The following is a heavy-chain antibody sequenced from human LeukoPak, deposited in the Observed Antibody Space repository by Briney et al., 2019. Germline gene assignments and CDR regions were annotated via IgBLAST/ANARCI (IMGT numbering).Heavy chain of an antibody. CDR2: ISYDGSNK. Sequence: GGSLRLSCAASGFTFSSYAMHWVRQAPGKGLEWVAVISYDGSNKYYADSVKGRFTISRDNSKNTLYLQMNSLRAEDTAVYYCARGSGPSAFGELLYFDYWDQGTLVTVSS. D-gene: IGHD3-10*01. J-gene: IGHJ4*02. CDR1: GFTFSSYA. V-gene: IGHV3-30*04. CDR3: ARGSGPSAFGELLYFDY.